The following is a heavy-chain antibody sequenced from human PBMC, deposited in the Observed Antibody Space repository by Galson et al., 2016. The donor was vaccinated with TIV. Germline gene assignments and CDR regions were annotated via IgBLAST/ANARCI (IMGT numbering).Heavy chain of an antibody. J-gene: IGHJ3*02. CDR2: ISNSDDTI. V-gene: IGHV3-48*02. D-gene: IGHD4-23*01. CDR3: SRGAYGGFLGSDASDI. Sequence: SLRLSCAASGFTFSSYIMNWVRQAPGKGLEWIAYISNSDDTIYYADSVKGRFTISRDNAKNSLYLQMHSLRDEDTDVYYCSRGAYGGFLGSDASDIWGQGTLVTVSS. CDR1: GFTFSSYI.